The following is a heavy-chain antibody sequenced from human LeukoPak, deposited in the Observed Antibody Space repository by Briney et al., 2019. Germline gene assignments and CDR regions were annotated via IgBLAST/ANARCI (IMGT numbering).Heavy chain of an antibody. CDR2: ISYDGSNK. CDR3: AKEIAVAAIGGAFDI. D-gene: IGHD6-19*01. J-gene: IGHJ3*02. CDR1: GFTFSSYA. V-gene: IGHV3-30*01. Sequence: GGSLSLSCAASGFTFSSYAMHWVLQAPGKGLEWVAVISYDGSNKYYADSVKGRFTISRDNSKNTLYLQMNSLRAEDTAVYYCAKEIAVAAIGGAFDIWGQGTMVTVSS.